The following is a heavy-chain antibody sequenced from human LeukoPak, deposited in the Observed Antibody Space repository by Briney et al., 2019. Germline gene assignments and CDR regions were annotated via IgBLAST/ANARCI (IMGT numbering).Heavy chain of an antibody. Sequence: PGGSLRLSCEASGFTFSSYCMSWVRQAPGKGLEWVANIKQVGSEKYYVDSVKGRFTISRDNAKNSLYLQMNSLRAEDTAVYYCARVRYSSGWRPVDYWGQGTLVTVSS. CDR3: ARVRYSSGWRPVDY. CDR1: GFTFSSYC. V-gene: IGHV3-7*04. CDR2: IKQVGSEK. J-gene: IGHJ4*02. D-gene: IGHD6-19*01.